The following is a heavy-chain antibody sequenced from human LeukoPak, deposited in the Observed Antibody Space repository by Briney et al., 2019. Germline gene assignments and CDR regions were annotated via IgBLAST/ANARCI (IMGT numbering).Heavy chain of an antibody. Sequence: GGSLRLSCAASGFTFSSYWMHWVRQAPGKGLVWVSRVNPQGSGTSYTDSVKGRLTISRDNAKDALHLRMDNLRVEDTAVYYCARARWSSTGWFLGYWGQGTLVTVSS. D-gene: IGHD6-19*01. V-gene: IGHV3-74*01. CDR2: VNPQGSGT. CDR3: ARARWSSTGWFLGY. CDR1: GFTFSSYW. J-gene: IGHJ4*02.